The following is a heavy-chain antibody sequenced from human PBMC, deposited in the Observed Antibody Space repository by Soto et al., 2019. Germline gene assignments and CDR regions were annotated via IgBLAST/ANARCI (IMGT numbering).Heavy chain of an antibody. CDR1: GFTFSSYG. J-gene: IGHJ4*02. Sequence: GGSLRLSCAASGFTFSSYGMHWVRQVPGKGLEWVAVIWYDGGNKYYADSVKGRFTISRDNSKNTLYLQMNSLRAEDTAVYYCARDHDYGSGSYYKAFGFWGQGTLVTVS. D-gene: IGHD3-10*01. CDR3: ARDHDYGSGSYYKAFGF. V-gene: IGHV3-33*01. CDR2: IWYDGGNK.